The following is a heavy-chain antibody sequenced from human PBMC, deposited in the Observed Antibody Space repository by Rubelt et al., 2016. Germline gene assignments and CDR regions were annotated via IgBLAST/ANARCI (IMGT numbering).Heavy chain of an antibody. CDR1: FSDYG. CDR3: AKDLGASNYFDY. Sequence: FSDYGMHWVRQAPGKGLEWVAFIRYDGTNKYYADSVKGRFTISRDNPKNTLYLQMNSLRDEDMAVYYCAKDLGASNYFDYWGQGTQVTVSS. CDR2: IRYDGTNK. J-gene: IGHJ4*02. V-gene: IGHV3-30*02. D-gene: IGHD1-26*01.